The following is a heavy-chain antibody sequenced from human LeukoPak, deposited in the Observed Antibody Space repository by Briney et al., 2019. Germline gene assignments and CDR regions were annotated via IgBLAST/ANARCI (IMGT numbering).Heavy chain of an antibody. D-gene: IGHD1-26*01. CDR2: IWYDGSNR. CDR1: GFTFSSYG. Sequence: GGSLRLSCAASGFTFSSYGMHWVRQAPGKGLEWVAVIWYDGSNRYYADSVKGRFTISRDIARQSLYLQMNSLRDEDTAVYYCARGGGRSYSDAFDIWGQGTVVTVSS. J-gene: IGHJ3*02. V-gene: IGHV3-33*08. CDR3: ARGGGRSYSDAFDI.